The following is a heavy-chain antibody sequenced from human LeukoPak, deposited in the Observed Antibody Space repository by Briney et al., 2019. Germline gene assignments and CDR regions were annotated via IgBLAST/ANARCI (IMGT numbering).Heavy chain of an antibody. CDR1: GGSISSYY. D-gene: IGHD1-26*01. V-gene: IGHV4-59*01. CDR3: ARVSTGVIVGALFLDY. J-gene: IGHJ4*02. Sequence: PSETLSLTCTVSGGSISSYYWSWIRQPPGRGRVGIGYIDYSGSTNYNPSLKSRVTISVDTSKNQFSLKLSSVTAADTAVYYCARVSTGVIVGALFLDYWGQGTLVTVSS. CDR2: IDYSGST.